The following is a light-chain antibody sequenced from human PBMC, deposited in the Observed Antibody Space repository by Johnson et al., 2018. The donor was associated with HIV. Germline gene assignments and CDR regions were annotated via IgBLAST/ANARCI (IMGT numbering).Light chain of an antibody. V-gene: IGLV1-51*02. CDR1: SSNIGNNY. J-gene: IGLJ1*01. CDR3: GTWDSSLSAGV. Sequence: QSVLTQPPSVSAAPGQKVTISCSGSSSNIGNNYVSWYQQLPGTAPKLLIYENNKRPSGIPDRFSGSKFGTSATLGITGLQTGDEADYYCGTWDSSLSAGVIGTGTTVT. CDR2: ENN.